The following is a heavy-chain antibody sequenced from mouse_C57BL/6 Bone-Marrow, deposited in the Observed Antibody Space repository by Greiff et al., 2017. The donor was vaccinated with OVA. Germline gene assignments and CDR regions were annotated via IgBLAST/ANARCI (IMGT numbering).Heavy chain of an antibody. Sequence: VQLQQPGTELVKPGASVKLSCKASGYTFTSYWMHWVKQRPGQGLEWIGNINPSNGGTNYNEKFKSKATLTVDKSSSTAYMQLSSLTSEDSAVYYCARRFITTVVAHWYFDVWGTGTTVTVSS. CDR2: INPSNGGT. V-gene: IGHV1-53*01. CDR3: ARRFITTVVAHWYFDV. J-gene: IGHJ1*03. CDR1: GYTFTSYW. D-gene: IGHD1-1*01.